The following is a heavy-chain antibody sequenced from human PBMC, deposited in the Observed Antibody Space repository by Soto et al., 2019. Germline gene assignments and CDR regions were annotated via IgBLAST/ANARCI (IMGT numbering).Heavy chain of an antibody. D-gene: IGHD7-27*01. CDR3: ATVTGDRPHRLYYGMDV. Sequence: GRSLRLSCAASGFTFRNYNMNWVRPVPGKGLEWVAQISIGGRSTNYADSVKGRYTISRDDAENPLNLHMNSLGAEDTAQHYCATVTGDRPHRLYYGMDVWGQGTTVTVSS. V-gene: IGHV3-21*05. CDR1: GFTFRNYN. CDR2: ISIGGRST. J-gene: IGHJ6*02.